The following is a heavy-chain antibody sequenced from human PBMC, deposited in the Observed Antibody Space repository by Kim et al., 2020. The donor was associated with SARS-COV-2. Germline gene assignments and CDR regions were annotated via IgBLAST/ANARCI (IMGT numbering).Heavy chain of an antibody. CDR1: GFTFSSYG. D-gene: IGHD6-13*01. CDR3: ARDGGSSWYRTDYYYYGMDV. V-gene: IGHV3-33*01. Sequence: GGSLRLSCAASGFTFSSYGMHWVRQAPGKGLEWVAVIWYDGSNKYYADSVKGRFTISRDNSKNTLYLQMNSLRAEDTAVYYCARDGGSSWYRTDYYYYGMDVWGQGTTVTVSS. J-gene: IGHJ6*02. CDR2: IWYDGSNK.